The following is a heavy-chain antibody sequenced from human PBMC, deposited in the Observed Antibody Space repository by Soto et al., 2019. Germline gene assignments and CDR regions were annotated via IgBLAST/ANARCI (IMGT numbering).Heavy chain of an antibody. J-gene: IGHJ3*02. Sequence: QVQLQESGPGLVKPSETLSLTCTVSGGSISPYFWSWIRQPAGKGLEWIGRMYATGTTTYNPSLKSRVSMSIDTSENQFSLKLRSVTAADTAVYYCARDGGYTGYEQGNPFDIWGQGTMVSVSS. CDR1: GGSISPYF. D-gene: IGHD5-12*01. V-gene: IGHV4-4*07. CDR3: ARDGGYTGYEQGNPFDI. CDR2: MYATGTT.